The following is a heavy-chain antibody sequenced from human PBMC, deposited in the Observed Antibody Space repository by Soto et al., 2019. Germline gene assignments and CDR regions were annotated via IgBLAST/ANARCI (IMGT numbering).Heavy chain of an antibody. D-gene: IGHD2-15*01. J-gene: IGHJ4*03. CDR1: GGSISNYY. CDR2: IYNSGST. CDR3: ARSGGIFNLDY. V-gene: IGHV4-4*07. Sequence: SEALSLTSHVHGGSISNYYWSWIRQPGGKGLEWIERIYNSGSTKYNPSLKILVTMTDDTSKNQFSLNLISVTAADTAVSYCARSGGIFNLDYWGLWTLVPGSS.